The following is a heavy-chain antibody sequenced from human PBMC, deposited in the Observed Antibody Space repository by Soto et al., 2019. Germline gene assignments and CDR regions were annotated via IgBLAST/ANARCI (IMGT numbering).Heavy chain of an antibody. J-gene: IGHJ4*01. D-gene: IGHD1-1*01. CDR1: GFTFSDYY. Sequence: GGSLRLSCAASGFTFSDYYMNWIRQAPGQGLEWLSFINPRGETRYIADSIRGRFTFSRDNARRSLYVQMNSLRAEDTAVYYCARSGLPFIEILDYWGHGTLVTVSS. V-gene: IGHV3-11*01. CDR3: ARSGLPFIEILDY. CDR2: INPRGETR.